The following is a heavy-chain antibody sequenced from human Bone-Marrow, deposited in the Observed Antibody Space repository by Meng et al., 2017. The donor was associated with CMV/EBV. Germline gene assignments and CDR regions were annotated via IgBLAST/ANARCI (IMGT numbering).Heavy chain of an antibody. CDR2: INPNSGGT. J-gene: IGHJ3*02. V-gene: IGHV1-2*02. Sequence: ASVKVSCKASGYTFTGYYMHWVRQAPGQGLEWMGWINPNSGGTNYAQKFQGRVTMTRDTSISTAYMELSRLRSDDTAVYYCASSSMVYATPIEAFDIWGQGTMVTVSS. CDR1: GYTFTGYY. D-gene: IGHD2-8*01. CDR3: ASSSMVYATPIEAFDI.